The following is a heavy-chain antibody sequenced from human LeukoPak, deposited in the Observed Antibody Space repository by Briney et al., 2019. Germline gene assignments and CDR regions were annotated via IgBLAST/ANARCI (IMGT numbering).Heavy chain of an antibody. V-gene: IGHV4-59*08. CDR3: TRHYVVAVMGHGMAV. J-gene: IGHJ6*02. CDR2: ISQNGIP. D-gene: IGHD3-16*01. CDR1: GASIGSYY. Sequence: SETLSLTCTVSGASIGSYYWSWMRQPPGKGLEWIGFISQNGIPHYTASLKSRVTISRDTSENQVSLILSSVTAADTAVYYCTRHYVVAVMGHGMAVWGQGTTVTVSS.